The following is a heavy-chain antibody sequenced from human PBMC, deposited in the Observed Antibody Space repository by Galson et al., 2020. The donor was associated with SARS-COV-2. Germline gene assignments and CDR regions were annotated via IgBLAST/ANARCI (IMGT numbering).Heavy chain of an antibody. CDR2: IYYTGST. J-gene: IGHJ3*02. V-gene: IGHV4-59*08. Sequence: ASETLSLTCAVSGASITSYYWSWIRQPTGKGLEWIDYIYYTGSTNYKSSLNSRVTISLDTSKNHLSLRLSSVTAADTAVYYCVKHGWDSGSTSSFDIWGQGTMVTVSS. CDR3: VKHGWDSGSTSSFDI. D-gene: IGHD3-10*01. CDR1: GASITSYY.